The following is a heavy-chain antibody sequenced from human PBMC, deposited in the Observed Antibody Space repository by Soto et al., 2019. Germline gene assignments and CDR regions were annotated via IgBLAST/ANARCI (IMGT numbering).Heavy chain of an antibody. V-gene: IGHV5-10-1*01. J-gene: IGHJ6*02. CDR2: IDPSDSYT. Sequence: GESLKISCKGSGYSFTSYWISWVRQMPGKGLEWMGRIDPSDSYTNYSPSFQGHVTISADKSISTAYLQWSSLKASDTAIYYCARHMYYDFWSGYRSMDVWGQGTTVTVSS. D-gene: IGHD3-3*01. CDR3: ARHMYYDFWSGYRSMDV. CDR1: GYSFTSYW.